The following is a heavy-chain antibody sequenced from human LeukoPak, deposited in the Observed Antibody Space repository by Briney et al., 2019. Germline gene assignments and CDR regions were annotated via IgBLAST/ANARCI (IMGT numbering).Heavy chain of an antibody. D-gene: IGHD3-22*01. V-gene: IGHV1-2*02. J-gene: IGHJ3*02. Sequence: VASVKVSCKASGYTFTGYYMHWVRQAPGQGLEWMGWINPNSGGTNYAQKFQGRVTMTRDTSISTAYMELSRLRSDDTAVYYCARAYYDSSDDAFDIWGQGTMVTVSS. CDR2: INPNSGGT. CDR3: ARAYYDSSDDAFDI. CDR1: GYTFTGYY.